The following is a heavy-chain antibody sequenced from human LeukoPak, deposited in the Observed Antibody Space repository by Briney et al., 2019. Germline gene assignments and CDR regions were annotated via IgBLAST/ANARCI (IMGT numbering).Heavy chain of an antibody. CDR1: GFTFSSYE. D-gene: IGHD3-10*02. CDR3: AELGITMIGGV. Sequence: PGGSLRLSCAASGFTFSSYEMNWVRQGPGKGLEWVSYISSSGSTIYYADSVKGRFTISRDNATNSLYLQMNSLRAEDTAVYYCAELGITMIGGVWGKGTTVTISS. J-gene: IGHJ6*04. V-gene: IGHV3-48*03. CDR2: ISSSGSTI.